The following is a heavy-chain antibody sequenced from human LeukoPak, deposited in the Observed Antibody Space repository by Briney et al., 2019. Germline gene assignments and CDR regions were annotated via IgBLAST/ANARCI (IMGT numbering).Heavy chain of an antibody. J-gene: IGHJ4*02. D-gene: IGHD6-19*01. CDR1: GFTVSSNY. V-gene: IGHV3-53*01. CDR2: LYSGGAT. CDR3: TKLKGWYGEGFFDY. Sequence: PGGSLRLSCAASGFTVSSNYMSWVRQPAGKGREWVSVLYSGGATFYADSVKGRFTISRDTSKNTLYLQMNDLRADDTAVYYCTKLKGWYGEGFFDYWGQGTLVTVSS.